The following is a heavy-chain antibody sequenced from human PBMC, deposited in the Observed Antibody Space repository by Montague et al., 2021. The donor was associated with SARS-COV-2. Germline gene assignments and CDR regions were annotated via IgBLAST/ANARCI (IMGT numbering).Heavy chain of an antibody. V-gene: IGHV4-59*01. D-gene: IGHD2-15*01. CDR1: GGSISSYY. J-gene: IGHJ3*02. Sequence: SETLSLTCTVSGGSISSYYWSWIRQPPGKGLEWIGYIYYSGSTXXXPSXXXRVTISVDTSKNQFSLKLSSVTAADTAVYYCARRGLGYCSGGSCPNAFDIWGQEKMVTVSS. CDR2: IYYSGST. CDR3: ARRGLGYCSGGSCPNAFDI.